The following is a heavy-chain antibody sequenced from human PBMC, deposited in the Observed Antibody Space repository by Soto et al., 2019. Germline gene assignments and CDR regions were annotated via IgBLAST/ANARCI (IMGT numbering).Heavy chain of an antibody. J-gene: IGHJ5*02. Sequence: QVQLVQSGAEVKKPGASVKVSCKASGYTFTSYGISWVRQAPGQGLEWMGWISAYNGNTNYAQKLQGRVTMTTDTSTSTAYMELRSLRSDDTAVYYCARVVPTVTTSTTQGWFAPWGQGTLVTVSS. CDR2: ISAYNGNT. D-gene: IGHD4-17*01. V-gene: IGHV1-18*01. CDR3: ARVVPTVTTSTTQGWFAP. CDR1: GYTFTSYG.